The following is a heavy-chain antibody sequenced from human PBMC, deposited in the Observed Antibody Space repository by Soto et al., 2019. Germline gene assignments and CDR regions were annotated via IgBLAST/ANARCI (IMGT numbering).Heavy chain of an antibody. J-gene: IGHJ4*02. CDR3: AKSGYYDSSGNFDS. CDR1: GFTFSNYA. CDR2: ISGSALNT. Sequence: GGSLRLSCAASGFTFSNYAMDWVRQAPGKGLEWVSGISGSALNTYYADSVEGRFAIFRDNSKNTVYLQMDSPRAEDTAVYYCAKSGYYDSSGNFDSWGRGTLVTV. D-gene: IGHD3-22*01. V-gene: IGHV3-23*01.